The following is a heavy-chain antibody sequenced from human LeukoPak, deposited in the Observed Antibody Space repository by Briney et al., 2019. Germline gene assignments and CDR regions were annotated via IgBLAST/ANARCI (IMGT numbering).Heavy chain of an antibody. CDR3: ARHPTKWELRLSLDY. Sequence: SETLSLTCAVYGGSFSGYYWSWIRQPPGKGLEWIGEINHGGSTNYNPSLKSRVVISVDTSKSQFSLNMTSVAAADTAVYYCARHPTKWELRLSLDYWGQGILVTVSS. CDR1: GGSFSGYY. J-gene: IGHJ4*02. CDR2: INHGGST. V-gene: IGHV4-34*01. D-gene: IGHD1-26*01.